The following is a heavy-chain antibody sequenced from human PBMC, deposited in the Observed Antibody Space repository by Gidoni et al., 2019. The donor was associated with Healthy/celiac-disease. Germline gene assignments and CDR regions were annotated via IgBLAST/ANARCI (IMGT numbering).Heavy chain of an antibody. V-gene: IGHV4-39*01. J-gene: IGHJ6*02. Sequence: QLQLQESGPGLVTPSETLSLTCTVSGGSISSSSYYWGWIRQPPGKGLEWIGSIYYSGSTYYNPSLKSRVTISVDTSKNQFSLKLSSVTAADTAVYYCARQQGAAAGTPWDYYGMDVWGQGTTVTVSS. CDR3: ARQQGAAAGTPWDYYGMDV. CDR2: IYYSGST. D-gene: IGHD6-13*01. CDR1: GGSISSSSYY.